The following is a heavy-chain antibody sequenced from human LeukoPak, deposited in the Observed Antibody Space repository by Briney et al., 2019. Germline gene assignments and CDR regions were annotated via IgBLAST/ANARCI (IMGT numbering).Heavy chain of an antibody. CDR1: GFTFNSYS. CDR2: MSSSSSYI. Sequence: KSGGSLRLSCAASGFTFNSYSMNWVRQAPGKGLEWVSCMSSSSSYIYYADSVKGRFTISGDNAKNSLYLQMNSLRAEDTGVYYCARDTAMVYSRYGMDVWGQGTTVTVSS. V-gene: IGHV3-21*01. D-gene: IGHD5-18*01. J-gene: IGHJ6*02. CDR3: ARDTAMVYSRYGMDV.